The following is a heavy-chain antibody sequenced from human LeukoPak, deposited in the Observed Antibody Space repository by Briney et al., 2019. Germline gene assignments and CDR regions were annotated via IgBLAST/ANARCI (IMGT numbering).Heavy chain of an antibody. CDR2: INHSGST. Sequence: SETLSLTCAVYGGSFSGYYWSWIRQPPGKGREGIGEINHSGSTNYNPSLKRRVTISVDTSKNQFSLKLSSVTAADTAVYYCARGPGVGATWYYWGQGTLVTVSS. J-gene: IGHJ4*02. CDR3: ARGPGVGATWYY. V-gene: IGHV4-34*01. CDR1: GGSFSGYY. D-gene: IGHD1-26*01.